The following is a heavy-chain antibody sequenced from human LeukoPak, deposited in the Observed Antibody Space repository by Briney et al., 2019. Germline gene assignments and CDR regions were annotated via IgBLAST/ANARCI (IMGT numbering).Heavy chain of an antibody. CDR3: ARIGTYKPRNTIFGVLGELEFDP. D-gene: IGHD3-3*01. J-gene: IGHJ5*02. CDR2: IYYSGST. CDR1: GGSISSSSYY. V-gene: IGHV4-39*01. Sequence: PSETLSLTCTVSGGSISSSSYYWGWIRQPPGKGLEWIGSIYYSGSTYYNPSLKSRVTISVDTSKNQFSLKLNSVTAADTAVYYCARIGTYKPRNTIFGVLGELEFDPWGQGTLVTVSS.